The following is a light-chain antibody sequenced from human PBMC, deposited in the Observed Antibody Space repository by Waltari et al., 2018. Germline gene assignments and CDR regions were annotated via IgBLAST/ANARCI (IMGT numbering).Light chain of an antibody. CDR2: SNN. J-gene: IGLJ2*01. CDR1: RSTIGTNT. Sequence: QSVLTQQPSASGTPGQGVTISCSGRRSTIGTNTVNWYQPPPGTAPKVLMYSNNQRPSGVPDRFSGSKSGTSASLAVSGLQSEDEGDYYCATWDDSLNGVVFGGGTKLTVL. V-gene: IGLV1-44*01. CDR3: ATWDDSLNGVV.